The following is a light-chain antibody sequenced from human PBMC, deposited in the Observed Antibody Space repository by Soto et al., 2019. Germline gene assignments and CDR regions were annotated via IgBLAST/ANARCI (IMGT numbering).Light chain of an antibody. CDR1: SSDVGGYNY. CDR2: EVN. V-gene: IGLV2-8*01. CDR3: SSYAGSNNFVV. J-gene: IGLJ2*01. Sequence: QSALTQLPSASGSPGQSVTISCTGTSSDVGGYNYVSWYQQHPGKAPKLMIYEVNKRPSGVPDRFSGSKSGNTAFLTVSGLQAEDEADYYCSSYAGSNNFVVFGGGTKLTVL.